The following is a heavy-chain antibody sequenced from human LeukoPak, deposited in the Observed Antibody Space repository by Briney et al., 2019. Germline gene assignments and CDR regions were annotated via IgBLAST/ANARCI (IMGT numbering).Heavy chain of an antibody. CDR1: GGSIRSYY. D-gene: IGHD6-13*01. J-gene: IGHJ3*02. Sequence: PSETLSLTCTVSGGSIRSYYWSWIRQPPGKGLEWIGYIYYSGSTNYNPSLKSRVTMSVDTSENQFSLKLSSVTAADTAVYYCARYQTPIAAAGSRYAFDIWGQGTMVTVSS. CDR2: IYYSGST. CDR3: ARYQTPIAAAGSRYAFDI. V-gene: IGHV4-59*01.